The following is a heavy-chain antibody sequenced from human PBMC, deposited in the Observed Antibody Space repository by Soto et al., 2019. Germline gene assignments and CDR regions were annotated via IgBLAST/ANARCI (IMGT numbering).Heavy chain of an antibody. J-gene: IGHJ4*02. V-gene: IGHV1-8*01. D-gene: IGHD3-3*01. Sequence: ASVKVSCKASGYTFTSYDINWVRQATGQGLEWMGWMNPKSGNTGYAQKFQGRVTMTRNTSISTAYMGLSSLRSEDTAVYYRCSSPRYDFWSGYHPFDYWGQGTLVTVSS. CDR3: CSSPRYDFWSGYHPFDY. CDR2: MNPKSGNT. CDR1: GYTFTSYD.